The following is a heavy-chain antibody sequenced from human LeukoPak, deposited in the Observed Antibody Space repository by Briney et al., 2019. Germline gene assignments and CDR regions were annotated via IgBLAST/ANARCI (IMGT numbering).Heavy chain of an antibody. Sequence: PGRSLRLSCAASGITFGSYGMHWVRQAPGKGLEWLTVISYTGSNKYYADSVKGRFTISRDNSKNTLYLQMNSLRTEDTAVYYCARGSSSLRAVVVDIDFWGQGTMVTVSS. CDR1: GITFGSYG. CDR2: ISYTGSNK. J-gene: IGHJ3*01. V-gene: IGHV3-30*19. CDR3: ARGSSSLRAVVVDIDF. D-gene: IGHD2-15*01.